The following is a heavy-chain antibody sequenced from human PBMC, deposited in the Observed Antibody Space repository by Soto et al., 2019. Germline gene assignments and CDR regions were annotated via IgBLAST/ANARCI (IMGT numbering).Heavy chain of an antibody. J-gene: IGHJ5*02. CDR1: GYTFTSYY. CDR3: AREGGPNWFDP. CDR2: INPSGGST. V-gene: IGHV1-46*01. D-gene: IGHD3-16*01. Sequence: QVQLVQSGAEVKKPGASVKVSCKASGYTFTSYYMHWVQQAPGQGLEWMGIINPSGGSTSYAQKFQGRVTMTRDTSTSTVYMELSSLRSEDTAVYYCAREGGPNWFDPWGQGTLVTVSS.